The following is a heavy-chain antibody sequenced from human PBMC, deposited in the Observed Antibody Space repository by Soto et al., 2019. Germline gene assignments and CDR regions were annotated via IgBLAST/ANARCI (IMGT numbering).Heavy chain of an antibody. V-gene: IGHV3-48*02. J-gene: IGHJ4*02. CDR2: ISATSAKI. D-gene: IGHD3-16*01. CDR1: GFKFNYYA. Sequence: EVQLVESGGGLVQPGGSLRLSCAASGFKFNYYAMNWVRQVPGKGLEWVSYISATSAKIDYADSVKGRFTISRDNASNSLYLQMNSLRDEDTAVYHCVADSSYGSRWVRHFDQWGRGTLVTVSS. CDR3: VADSSYGSRWVRHFDQ.